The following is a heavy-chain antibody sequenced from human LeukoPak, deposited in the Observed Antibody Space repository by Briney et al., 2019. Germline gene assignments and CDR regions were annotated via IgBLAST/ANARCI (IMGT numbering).Heavy chain of an antibody. J-gene: IGHJ4*02. CDR1: GGTFSSYA. D-gene: IGHD6-19*01. Sequence: SVKVSCKASGGTFSSYAISWVRQAPGQELEWMGRIIPILGIANYAQKFQGRVTITADKSTSTAYMELSSLRSEDTAVYYCASPNSQLYSSGWFEAYYFDYWGQGTLVTVSS. CDR3: ASPNSQLYSSGWFEAYYFDY. CDR2: IIPILGIA. V-gene: IGHV1-69*04.